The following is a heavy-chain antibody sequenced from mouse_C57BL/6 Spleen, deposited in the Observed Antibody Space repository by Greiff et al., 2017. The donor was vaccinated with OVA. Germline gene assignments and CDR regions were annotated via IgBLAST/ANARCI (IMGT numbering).Heavy chain of an antibody. V-gene: IGHV1-26*01. CDR2: INPNNGGT. CDR1: GYTFTDYY. CDR3: AREELGAWFAY. J-gene: IGHJ3*01. D-gene: IGHD4-1*01. Sequence: EVQLQQSGPELVKPGASVKISCKASGYTFTDYYMNWVQQSHGKSLEWIGDINPNNGGTSYNQKFKGKATWTVDKSTSTAYMDLRSLTSEYSAVYYCAREELGAWFAYWGQGTLVTVSA.